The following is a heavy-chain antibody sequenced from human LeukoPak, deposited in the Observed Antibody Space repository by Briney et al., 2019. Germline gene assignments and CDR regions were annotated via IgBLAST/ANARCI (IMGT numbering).Heavy chain of an antibody. D-gene: IGHD4-17*01. J-gene: IGHJ4*02. Sequence: GGSLRLSCAASGFTFSSYSMNWVRQAPGKGLEWVSSISSSSSYIYYADSVKGRFTISRDNAKNSLYLQMNSLRAEDTAVYYCARAILYTVTTVGFDYWGQGTLVTVSS. V-gene: IGHV3-21*01. CDR2: ISSSSSYI. CDR3: ARAILYTVTTVGFDY. CDR1: GFTFSSYS.